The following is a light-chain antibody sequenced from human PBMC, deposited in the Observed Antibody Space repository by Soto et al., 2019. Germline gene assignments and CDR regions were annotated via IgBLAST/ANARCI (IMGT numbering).Light chain of an antibody. CDR1: QSVSSN. Sequence: EIVMTQSPDTLSVSPGERATLSCRASQSVSSNLAWYQHKPGQAPRLLMYGASTRATGVPARLSGSGSGTEFTLTISSLQSEDFAVYYCQQYTDWPLTFGQATRVEIK. CDR2: GAS. J-gene: IGKJ1*01. CDR3: QQYTDWPLT. V-gene: IGKV3-15*01.